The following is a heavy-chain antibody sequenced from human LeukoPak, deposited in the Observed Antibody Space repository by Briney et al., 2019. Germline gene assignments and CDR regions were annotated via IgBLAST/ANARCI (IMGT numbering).Heavy chain of an antibody. CDR1: GYSFTNYW. CDR3: ARRGFYFYGLDV. Sequence: GESLKISCKDSGYSFTNYWVSWVRQMPGKGLEWMGRIDPSDSYTNYSPSFQGHVTISADKSISTAYLQWSSLKASDTAVYYCARRGFYFYGLDVWGQGTTVTVSS. CDR2: IDPSDSYT. V-gene: IGHV5-10-1*01. J-gene: IGHJ6*02.